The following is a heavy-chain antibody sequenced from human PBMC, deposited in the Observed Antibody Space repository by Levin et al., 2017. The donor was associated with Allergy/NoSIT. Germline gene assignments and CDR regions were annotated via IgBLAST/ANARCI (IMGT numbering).Heavy chain of an antibody. CDR1: GGSFSGYY. CDR3: AGARYCSSTSCYIYYYYYGMDG. V-gene: IGHV4-34*01. CDR2: INHSGST. D-gene: IGHD2-2*02. J-gene: IGHJ6*02. Sequence: GSLRLSCAVYGGSFSGYYWSWIRQPPGKGLEWIGEINHSGSTNYNPSLKSRVTISVDTSKNQFSLTLSSVTAADTAVYYCAGARYCSSTSCYIYYYYYGMDGWGQGTTVTVSS.